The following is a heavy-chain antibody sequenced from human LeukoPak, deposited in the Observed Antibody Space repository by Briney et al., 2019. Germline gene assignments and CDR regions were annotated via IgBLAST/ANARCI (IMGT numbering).Heavy chain of an antibody. V-gene: IGHV1-46*01. CDR2: INPSGGST. Sequence: ASVKVSCKASGYTFTSYYMHWVRQAPGQGLEWMGIINPSGGSTSYAQKFQGRVTMTRDTSTSTVYMELSSLRSEDTAVYYCTRETSSRYFDYWGQGTLVTVSS. CDR1: GYTFTSYY. J-gene: IGHJ4*02. CDR3: TRETSSRYFDY.